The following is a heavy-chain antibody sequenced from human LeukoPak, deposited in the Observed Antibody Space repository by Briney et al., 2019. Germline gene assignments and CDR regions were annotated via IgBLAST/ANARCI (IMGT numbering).Heavy chain of an antibody. V-gene: IGHV4-59*01. J-gene: IGHJ3*02. CDR3: ARVEWFGESDDAFDI. D-gene: IGHD3-10*01. CDR2: IYYSGST. Sequence: SKTLSLTCTVSGGSISSYYWSWIRQPPGKRLEWIGYIYYSGSTNYNPSLKSRVTISVDTSKNQFSLKLSSVTAADTAVYYCARVEWFGESDDAFDIWGQGTMVTVSS. CDR1: GGSISSYY.